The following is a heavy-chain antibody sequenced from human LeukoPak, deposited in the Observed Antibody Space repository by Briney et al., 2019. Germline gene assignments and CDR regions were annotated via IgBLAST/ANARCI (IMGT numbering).Heavy chain of an antibody. CDR3: ARRNAAYYDFWSGGHNWFDP. D-gene: IGHD3-3*01. V-gene: IGHV4-30-2*01. Sequence: SQTLSLTCAVSGGSISSGGYPWSWIRQPPGKGLEWIGYIYHSGSTYYNPSLKSRVTISVDRSKNQFSLKLSSVTAADTAVYYCARRNAAYYDFWSGGHNWFDPWGQGTLVTVSS. CDR2: IYHSGST. J-gene: IGHJ5*02. CDR1: GGSISSGGYP.